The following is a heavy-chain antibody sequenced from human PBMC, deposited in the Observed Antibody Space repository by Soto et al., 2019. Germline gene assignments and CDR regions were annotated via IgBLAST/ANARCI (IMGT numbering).Heavy chain of an antibody. V-gene: IGHV3-33*01. CDR3: VRALANDCSSTSCYPYGMDV. CDR1: GFSFSNYG. Sequence: GGSLRLSCAASGFSFSNYGMYWVRQAPGKGLEWVAVIWNDGSNKYYADSVKGRFTISRDNSKNTLYLQMNSLRAEDTAVYYCVRALANDCSSTSCYPYGMDVWGQGTTVTVSS. CDR2: IWNDGSNK. D-gene: IGHD2-2*01. J-gene: IGHJ6*02.